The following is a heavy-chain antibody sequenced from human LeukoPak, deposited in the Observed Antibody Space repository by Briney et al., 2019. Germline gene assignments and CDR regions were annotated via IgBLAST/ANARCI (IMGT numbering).Heavy chain of an antibody. D-gene: IGHD6-13*01. CDR1: GYSISSGYY. V-gene: IGHV4-38-2*01. CDR2: IYHSGST. J-gene: IGHJ6*03. Sequence: PSETLSLTCAVSGYSISSGYYWGWIRQPPGKGLEWIGSIYHSGSTYYNPSFKSRVTISVDTSKNQFSLKLSSVTAADTAVYYCARGGYSSSWDDYYYYMDVWGKGTTVTVSS. CDR3: ARGGYSSSWDDYYYYMDV.